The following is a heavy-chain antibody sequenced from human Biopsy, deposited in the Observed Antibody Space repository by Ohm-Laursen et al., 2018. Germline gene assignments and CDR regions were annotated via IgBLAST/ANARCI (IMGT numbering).Heavy chain of an antibody. V-gene: IGHV1-46*01. CDR1: GYTSTTYY. J-gene: IGHJ6*02. CDR3: ARDETGSSVFGPYYYGMDV. CDR2: INPTGGTT. Sequence: GASVKVSCNASGYTSTTYYIHWVRQAPGQGLEWMGIINPTGGTTSYAEKFQGRVTLTRDTSTGTVYLELNSLIYEDTALYYCARDETGSSVFGPYYYGMDVWGQGTTVTVSS. D-gene: IGHD3-9*01.